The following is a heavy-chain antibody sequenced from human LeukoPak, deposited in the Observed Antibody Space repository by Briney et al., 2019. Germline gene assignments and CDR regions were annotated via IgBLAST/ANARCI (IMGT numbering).Heavy chain of an antibody. Sequence: GRSLRPSCAASGFTFDDYAMHWVRQAPGKGLEWVSGISWNSGSIGYADSVKGRFTISRDNAKNSLYLQMNSLRAEDTALYYCAKDTDYDSSGYGDYWGQGTLVTVSS. CDR2: ISWNSGSI. CDR1: GFTFDDYA. CDR3: AKDTDYDSSGYGDY. V-gene: IGHV3-9*01. J-gene: IGHJ4*02. D-gene: IGHD3-22*01.